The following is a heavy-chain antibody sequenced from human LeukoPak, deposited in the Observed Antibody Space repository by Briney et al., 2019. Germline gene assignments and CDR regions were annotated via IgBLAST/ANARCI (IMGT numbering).Heavy chain of an antibody. Sequence: GGSLRLSCTVSGFTFSKYNMNWVRQAPGKGLEWVSSITTSSGYIWYADSVKSRFTVSRDNGKSSLDLQLNSLGAEDTAVYYCAAHYGDFRDFYFEYWGRGTLVTVSS. D-gene: IGHD4-17*01. CDR3: AAHYGDFRDFYFEY. CDR2: ITTSSGYI. V-gene: IGHV3-21*01. J-gene: IGHJ4*02. CDR1: GFTFSKYN.